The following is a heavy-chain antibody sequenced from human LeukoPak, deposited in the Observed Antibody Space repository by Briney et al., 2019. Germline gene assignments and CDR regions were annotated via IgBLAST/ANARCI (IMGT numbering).Heavy chain of an antibody. J-gene: IGHJ4*02. Sequence: GGSLRLSCAASGFTFSNAWMSWVRQAPGKGLEWVGRIKSKTDGGTTDYAAPVKGRFTISRDDSKNTLYLQMNSLKTEDTAVYYCTTEGKWELATFDYWGQGTLVTVSS. CDR1: GFTFSNAW. V-gene: IGHV3-15*01. D-gene: IGHD1-26*01. CDR2: IKSKTDGGTT. CDR3: TTEGKWELATFDY.